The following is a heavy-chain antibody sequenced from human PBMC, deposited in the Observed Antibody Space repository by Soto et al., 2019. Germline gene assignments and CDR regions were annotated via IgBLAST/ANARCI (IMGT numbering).Heavy chain of an antibody. CDR2: ITAYNGNT. J-gene: IGHJ4*02. Sequence: QVQLVQSGAEVKKPGASVKVSCKASGYTFTSYGISWVRQAPGQGLEWMGWITAYNGNTNYAQKLQGRVTMTTDTXTSTAYRELRSLRSDDTAVYYWARRRGYSNGEFDYWGQGTLVTVSS. CDR1: GYTFTSYG. CDR3: ARRRGYSNGEFDY. V-gene: IGHV1-18*01. D-gene: IGHD5-18*01.